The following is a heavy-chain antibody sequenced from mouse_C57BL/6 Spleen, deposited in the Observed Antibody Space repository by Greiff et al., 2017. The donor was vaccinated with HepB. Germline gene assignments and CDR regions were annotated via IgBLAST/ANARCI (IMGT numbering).Heavy chain of an antibody. CDR3: ARGTEYDGSSVAD. J-gene: IGHJ3*01. Sequence: VQLQQSGAELARPGASVKLSCKASGYTFTSYGISWVKQRTGQGLEWIGELFPRSGNTNYNEKFKGKATLTADKSSSTAYMGLRSLTAEDSAVYFCARGTEYDGSSVADWGQGTLVTVSA. CDR1: GYTFTSYG. V-gene: IGHV1-81*01. CDR2: LFPRSGNT. D-gene: IGHD1-1*01.